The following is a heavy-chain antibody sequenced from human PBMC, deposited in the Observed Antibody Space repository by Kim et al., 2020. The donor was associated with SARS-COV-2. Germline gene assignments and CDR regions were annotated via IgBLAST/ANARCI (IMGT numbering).Heavy chain of an antibody. D-gene: IGHD6-13*01. CDR1: GFTFSSYA. V-gene: IGHV3-30*04. CDR3: ARDSREQQLVGWLDY. CDR2: ISYDGSNK. J-gene: IGHJ4*02. Sequence: LSLTCAASGFTFSSYAMHWVRQAPGKGLEWVAVISYDGSNKYYADSVKGRFTISRDNSKNTLYLQMNSLRAEDTAVYYCARDSREQQLVGWLDYWGQGTLVTVSS.